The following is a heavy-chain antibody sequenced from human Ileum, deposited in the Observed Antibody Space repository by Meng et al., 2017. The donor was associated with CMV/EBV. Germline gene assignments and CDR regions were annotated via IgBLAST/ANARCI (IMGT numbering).Heavy chain of an antibody. CDR3: ARGRIVGARHFYY. D-gene: IGHD1-26*01. Sequence: CAVYGGSFRVYYCGWSRQPPGKGLRWIGEINHSGSTNYNPSLKRRVTISVDTSKNQFSLKLSSVTAADTAVYYCARGRIVGARHFYYWGQGTLVTVSS. CDR2: INHSGST. CDR1: GGSFRVYY. J-gene: IGHJ4*02. V-gene: IGHV4-34*01.